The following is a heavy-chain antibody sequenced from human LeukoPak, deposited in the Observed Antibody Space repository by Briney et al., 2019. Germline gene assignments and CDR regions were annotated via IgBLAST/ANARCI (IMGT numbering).Heavy chain of an antibody. CDR2: ISNSGKT. J-gene: IGHJ4*02. V-gene: IGHV4-38-2*02. Sequence: PSETLSLTCTVSGYSISSGYYWGWIRQPPGGGLEWIGAISNSGKTYYKSSLQSRVTISMDTLKNDFSLRLTSATVADTAFYYCARAPGSGWSDWSQGTLVTVSS. CDR1: GYSISSGYY. D-gene: IGHD6-19*01. CDR3: ARAPGSGWSD.